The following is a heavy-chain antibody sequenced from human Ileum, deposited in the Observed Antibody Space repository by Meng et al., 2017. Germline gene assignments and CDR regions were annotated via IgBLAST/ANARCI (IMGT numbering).Heavy chain of an antibody. CDR3: GRGRASFYFDF. CDR2: IHAGSGDT. J-gene: IGHJ4*01. D-gene: IGHD6-6*01. CDR1: GFTFSNYA. V-gene: IGHV1-3*01. Sequence: QVQFVQSGAEGKTPGASVRISCKASGFTFSNYAIYWVRQAPGQSLEWLGWIHAGSGDTKFSQTFQGRLTFDRDTSADTVYMELSSLTSGDRAVYYCGRGRASFYFDFLGQGTLVTVSS.